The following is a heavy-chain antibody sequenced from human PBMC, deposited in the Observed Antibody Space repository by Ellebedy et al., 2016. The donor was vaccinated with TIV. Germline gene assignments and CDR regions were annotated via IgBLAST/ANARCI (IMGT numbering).Heavy chain of an antibody. D-gene: IGHD2-15*01. CDR1: GYTFTSYG. V-gene: IGHV1-18*04. CDR3: ALDELGYCSGGSCQFYYYYGMDV. J-gene: IGHJ6*02. CDR2: ISAYNGNT. Sequence: ASVKVSXXASGYTFTSYGISWVRQAPGQGLEWMGWISAYNGNTNYAQKLQGRVTMTTDTSTSTAYMELSRLRSDDTAVYYCALDELGYCSGGSCQFYYYYGMDVWGQGTTVTVSS.